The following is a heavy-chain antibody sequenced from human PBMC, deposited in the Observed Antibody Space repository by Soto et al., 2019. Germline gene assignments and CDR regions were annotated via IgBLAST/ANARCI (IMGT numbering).Heavy chain of an antibody. CDR2: ISTYNGDT. Sequence: QVQLVQSGAEVRKPGASVKVSCKASGYTFTSSGISWLRQAPGQGLEWMGWISTYNGDTNDAPKFQDRVTMTIDRPXXTAYMELRSLRSDDAAVYYCARAGAAPYYYYGMDVWGQGTRVTVSS. V-gene: IGHV1-18*01. CDR3: ARAGAAPYYYYGMDV. D-gene: IGHD2-15*01. J-gene: IGHJ6*02. CDR1: GYTFTSSG.